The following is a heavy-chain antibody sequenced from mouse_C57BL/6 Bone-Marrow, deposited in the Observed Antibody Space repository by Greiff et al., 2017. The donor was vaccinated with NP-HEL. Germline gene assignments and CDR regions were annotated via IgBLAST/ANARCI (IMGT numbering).Heavy chain of an antibody. D-gene: IGHD1-1*01. CDR2: IDPENGDT. J-gene: IGHJ2*01. CDR3: TTSITTVVGY. Sequence: VQLQQSGAELVRPGASVKLSCTASGFNIKDDYMHWVKQRPEQGLEWIGWIDPENGDTEYASKFQGKATITADTSSNTAYLQLSSLPSEDTAVDYCTTSITTVVGYWGQGTTLTVSS. V-gene: IGHV14-4*01. CDR1: GFNIKDDY.